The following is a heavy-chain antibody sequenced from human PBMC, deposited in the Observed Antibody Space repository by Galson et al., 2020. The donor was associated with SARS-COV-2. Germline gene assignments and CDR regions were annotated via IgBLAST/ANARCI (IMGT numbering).Heavy chain of an antibody. D-gene: IGHD3-10*01. CDR2: IHYGGSI. Sequence: SETMSLTCAVSGGSISSGGYSWSWIRQPPGKGLEWIANIHYGGSIYYNPSLKSRVTISIHTSKNQFSLKLTSVTAADTAIYYCTRVNDGSGSYSSPWGQGTLVTVSS. CDR3: TRVNDGSGSYSSP. CDR1: GGSISSGGYS. V-gene: IGHV4-30-4*07. J-gene: IGHJ5*01.